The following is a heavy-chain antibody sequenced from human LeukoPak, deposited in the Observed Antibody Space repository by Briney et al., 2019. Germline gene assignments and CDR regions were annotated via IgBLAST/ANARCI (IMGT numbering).Heavy chain of an antibody. J-gene: IGHJ6*03. Sequence: GASVKVSCKASGYTFTSYGISWVRQAPGQGLEWMGWISAYNGNTNYAQKFQGRVTMTRDTSTSTVYMELSSLRSDDTAVYYCXXXXXXXXSGGSCYSDYYYMDVWGKGTTVTVSS. CDR1: GYTFTSYG. CDR2: ISAYNGNT. D-gene: IGHD2-15*01. CDR3: XXXXXXXXSGGSCYSDYYYMDV. V-gene: IGHV1-18*01.